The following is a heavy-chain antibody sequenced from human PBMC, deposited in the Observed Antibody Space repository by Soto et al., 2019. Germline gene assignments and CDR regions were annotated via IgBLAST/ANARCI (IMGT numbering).Heavy chain of an antibody. J-gene: IGHJ6*02. CDR1: GGTFSSYA. Sequence: QVQLVQSGAEVKKPGSSVKVSCKASGGTFSSYAIRWVRQAPGQGLEWMGGIIPSFGTANYAQKFQGRVTITADKSTSTDYMGLSSLRSEDTAVYYCARAHGNMITFGGVIAPPGGYYGMDVWGQGTTVTVSS. D-gene: IGHD3-16*01. CDR2: IIPSFGTA. CDR3: ARAHGNMITFGGVIAPPGGYYGMDV. V-gene: IGHV1-69*06.